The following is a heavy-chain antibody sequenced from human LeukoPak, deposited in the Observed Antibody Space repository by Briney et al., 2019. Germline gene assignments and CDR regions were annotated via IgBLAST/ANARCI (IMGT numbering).Heavy chain of an antibody. V-gene: IGHV1-18*01. J-gene: IGHJ5*02. D-gene: IGHD1-26*01. Sequence: ASVKVSRKASGYTFTSYGISWVRQAPGQGLEWVGWISADNGNTKYAQKLQGRVTMTTDPSTSTAYMELRSLRSDDTAAYYCARDWAPLSGNYYDAWFDPWGQGTLVTVSS. CDR3: ARDWAPLSGNYYDAWFDP. CDR1: GYTFTSYG. CDR2: ISADNGNT.